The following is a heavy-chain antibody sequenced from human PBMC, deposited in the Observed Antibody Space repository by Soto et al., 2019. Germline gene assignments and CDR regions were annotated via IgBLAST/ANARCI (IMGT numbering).Heavy chain of an antibody. CDR2: IYPGDSDT. Sequence: KRYGKCCEGSCISFWIVWVRQKTGKGLEWMGIIYPGDSDTRYSPSFQGQVTISADKSISTAYLQWSSLKASDTAMYYCARRRGIAAAGPIDYWGQGTLVTVSS. J-gene: IGHJ4*02. CDR3: ARRRGIAAAGPIDY. V-gene: IGHV5-51*01. CDR1: EGSCISFW. D-gene: IGHD6-13*01.